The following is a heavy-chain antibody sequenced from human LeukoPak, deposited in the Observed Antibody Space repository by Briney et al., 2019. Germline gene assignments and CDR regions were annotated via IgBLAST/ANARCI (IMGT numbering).Heavy chain of an antibody. CDR1: GGSNSAYY. V-gene: IGHV4-59*01. Sequence: SETLSLTCTVSGGSNSAYYWSWIRQPPGKGLEWIGYIYYSGSTNYNPSLKSRVTISVDRSNNQFSLRLTSVTAADTAVYYCARAGAWQIDPWGQGTLVTVSS. CDR2: IYYSGST. J-gene: IGHJ5*02. D-gene: IGHD3-10*01. CDR3: ARAGAWQIDP.